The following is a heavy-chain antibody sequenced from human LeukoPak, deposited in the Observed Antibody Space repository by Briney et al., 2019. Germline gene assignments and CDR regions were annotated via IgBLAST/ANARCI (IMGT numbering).Heavy chain of an antibody. CDR2: IYYGGST. V-gene: IGHV4-59*01. CDR1: GGSISSYY. D-gene: IGHD2-15*01. J-gene: IGHJ3*02. CDR3: ARQREYCSGVSCYSDVFDI. Sequence: SETLSLTCTVSGGSISSYYWSWIRQPPGKGLEWIGYIYYGGSTNYNPSLKSRVTISVDTSKNQFSLKLSSVTAADTAVYYCARQREYCSGVSCYSDVFDIWGQGTMVTVSS.